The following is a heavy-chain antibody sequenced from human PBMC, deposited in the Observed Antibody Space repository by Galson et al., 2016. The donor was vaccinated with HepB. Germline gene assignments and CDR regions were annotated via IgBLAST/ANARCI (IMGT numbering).Heavy chain of an antibody. CDR2: INHSGSA. D-gene: IGHD5-18*01. J-gene: IGHJ4*02. V-gene: IGHV4-34*01. CDR3: ASTRIQIWLRPFDD. CDR1: GGSFSDYY. Sequence: SETLSLTCAVYGGSFSDYYWSWIRQPPGKGLEWNGEINHSGSADYNPSLMSRVTISLDTSKNQFSLKLTSVTAADTAVYYGASTRIQIWLRPFDDWGQGTLVTVSS.